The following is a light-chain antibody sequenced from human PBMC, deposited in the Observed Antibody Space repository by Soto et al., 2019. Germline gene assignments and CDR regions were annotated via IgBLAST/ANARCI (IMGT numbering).Light chain of an antibody. V-gene: IGLV1-44*01. CDR2: SSN. CDR3: AAWDDSLNGYV. CDR1: RSNIGGNT. J-gene: IGLJ1*01. Sequence: QSVLTQPLSASGTPGQRVTISCSGSRSNIGGNTVSWYQQLPGTAPKLVIYSSNQRPSGVPDRFSGSKSDTSASLAISGLQSEDEADYFCAAWDDSLNGYVFGTGTKLTVL.